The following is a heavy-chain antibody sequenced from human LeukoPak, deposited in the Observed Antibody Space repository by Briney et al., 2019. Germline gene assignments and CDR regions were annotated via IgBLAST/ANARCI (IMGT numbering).Heavy chain of an antibody. V-gene: IGHV1-46*01. CDR1: GYTFTSYY. Sequence: ASVTVSCTASGYTFTSYYMHWVRQAPGQGLEWMGIINPSGGSTSYAQKFQGRVTMTRDTSTSTVYMELSSLRSEDTAVYYCARSNYYDSSGYYSSFDYWGQGTLVTVSS. D-gene: IGHD3-22*01. CDR2: INPSGGST. CDR3: ARSNYYDSSGYYSSFDY. J-gene: IGHJ4*02.